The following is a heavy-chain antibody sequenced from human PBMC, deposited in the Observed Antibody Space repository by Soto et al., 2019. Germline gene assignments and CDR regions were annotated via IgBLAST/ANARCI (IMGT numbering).Heavy chain of an antibody. CDR3: AKDRPLRISGELDS. D-gene: IGHD1-26*01. V-gene: IGHV3-30*18. CDR1: GYTFGSYG. CDR2: ISYHGSDT. Sequence: PGGSLRLSCEGSGYTFGSYGMHWVRQAPGKGLEWLAVISYHGSDTYYADSLKGRFTISRDNSKNTLYLHMNSLTTEDTGVYFCAKDRPLRISGELDSWGQGTLVTVSS. J-gene: IGHJ4*02.